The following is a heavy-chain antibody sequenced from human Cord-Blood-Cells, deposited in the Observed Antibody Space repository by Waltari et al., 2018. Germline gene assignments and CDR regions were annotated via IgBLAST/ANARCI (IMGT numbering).Heavy chain of an antibody. J-gene: IGHJ3*02. CDR1: GGSFSGYY. CDR3: ARGAIAARLDAFDI. D-gene: IGHD6-6*01. V-gene: IGHV4-34*01. Sequence: QVQLQQWGAGLLKPSETLSLTCAVYGGSFSGYYWSWIRQPPGKGLEWIGEINHSGSTNDNPSLKSLVTISVDTSKNQFSLKLSSVTAADTAVYYCARGAIAARLDAFDIWGQGTMVTVSS. CDR2: INHSGST.